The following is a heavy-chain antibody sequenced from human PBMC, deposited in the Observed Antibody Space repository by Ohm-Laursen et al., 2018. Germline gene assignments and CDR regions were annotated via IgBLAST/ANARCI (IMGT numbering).Heavy chain of an antibody. J-gene: IGHJ4*02. CDR1: GYTFTDYY. V-gene: IGHV1-2*02. CDR2: ISPNSGGT. Sequence: ATVKISCKASGYTFTDYYMHWVRQAPGQGLEWMGWISPNSGGTNYAQKLQGRVTMTTDTSTSTAYMELRSLRSDDTAVYYCARARYYYGSGSYYFDYWGQGTLVTVSS. CDR3: ARARYYYGSGSYYFDY. D-gene: IGHD3-10*01.